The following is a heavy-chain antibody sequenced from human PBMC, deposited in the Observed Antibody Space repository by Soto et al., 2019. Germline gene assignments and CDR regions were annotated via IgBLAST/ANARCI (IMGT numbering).Heavy chain of an antibody. Sequence: SETLSLTCTVSGGSISSSSYYWGWIRQPPGKGLEWIGSIYYSGSTYYNPSLKSRVTISVDTSKNQFSLKLSSVTAADTAVYYCARASNDAFDIWGQGTMVTVSS. CDR2: IYYSGST. V-gene: IGHV4-39*07. CDR3: ARASNDAFDI. J-gene: IGHJ3*02. CDR1: GGSISSSSYY. D-gene: IGHD4-4*01.